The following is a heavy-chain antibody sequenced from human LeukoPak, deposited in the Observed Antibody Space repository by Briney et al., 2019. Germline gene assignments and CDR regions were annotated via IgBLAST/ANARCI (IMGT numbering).Heavy chain of an antibody. J-gene: IGHJ5*02. CDR3: ASGGWAVAAPGWFDP. CDR1: GDSISSYY. CDR2: IYYSEST. V-gene: IGHV4-59*01. D-gene: IGHD6-19*01. Sequence: PSETLSLTCTVSGDSISSYYWSWIRQPPGKGLEWIGYIYYSESTNYNPSLKSRVTISVATSKNQFSLKLSSVTAADTAVYYCASGGWAVAAPGWFDPWGQGTLVTVSS.